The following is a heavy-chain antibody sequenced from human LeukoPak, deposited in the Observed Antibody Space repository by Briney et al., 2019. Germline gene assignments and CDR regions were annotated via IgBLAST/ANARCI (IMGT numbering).Heavy chain of an antibody. CDR1: GGSISSSSYY. V-gene: IGHV4-39*07. Sequence: SETLSLTCTVSGGSISSSSYYWGWIRQPPGKGLEWIGSIYYSRSTYYNPSLKSLVTISVDTSKTQFSLKLSSVTAADTAVYYCARRTYYYDSSGSSDVWGKGTTVTISS. CDR2: IYYSRST. D-gene: IGHD3-22*01. J-gene: IGHJ6*04. CDR3: ARRTYYYDSSGSSDV.